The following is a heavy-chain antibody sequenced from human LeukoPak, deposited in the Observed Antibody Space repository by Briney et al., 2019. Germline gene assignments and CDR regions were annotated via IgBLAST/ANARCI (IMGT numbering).Heavy chain of an antibody. CDR1: GFIFSNYW. J-gene: IGHJ4*02. CDR3: ARVRGDYYLDF. CDR2: IKQGGSEK. Sequence: PGGSLRLSCAASGFIFSNYWMTWVRQAPGKGLEWVANIKQGGSEKYYVDSVKGRFTISRDNAKNSLYLQTNSLRAEDTAVYYCARVRGDYYLDFWGQGTLVTVSS. V-gene: IGHV3-7*04. D-gene: IGHD2-21*02.